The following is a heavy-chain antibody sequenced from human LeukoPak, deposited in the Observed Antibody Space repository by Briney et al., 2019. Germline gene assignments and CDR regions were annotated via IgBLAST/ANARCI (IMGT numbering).Heavy chain of an antibody. CDR2: IYYSGST. D-gene: IGHD6-19*01. CDR1: GGSISSGGYY. V-gene: IGHV4-39*01. J-gene: IGHJ4*02. CDR3: ARHDMTSSGNFDY. Sequence: PSETLSLTCTVSGGSISSGGYYWSWIRQPPGQGLEWIGSIYYSGSTYYNPSLKSRVTILVDTSKNQFSLKLSSVTAADTAVYYCARHDMTSSGNFDYWGQGTLVTVSS.